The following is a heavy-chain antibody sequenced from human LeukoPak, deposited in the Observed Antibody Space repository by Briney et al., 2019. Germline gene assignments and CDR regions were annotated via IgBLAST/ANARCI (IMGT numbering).Heavy chain of an antibody. J-gene: IGHJ4*02. V-gene: IGHV3-23*01. Sequence: PGGSLRLSCAASGFTFSSSAMRWVRQAPGKGLEWVSAISGSGATTYYTDSVKGRFTISRDNSKNTLYLQMNSLRAEDTAIYYCAKAAGGWYFEYWGQGTLVTVSS. D-gene: IGHD6-19*01. CDR3: AKAAGGWYFEY. CDR2: ISGSGATT. CDR1: GFTFSSSA.